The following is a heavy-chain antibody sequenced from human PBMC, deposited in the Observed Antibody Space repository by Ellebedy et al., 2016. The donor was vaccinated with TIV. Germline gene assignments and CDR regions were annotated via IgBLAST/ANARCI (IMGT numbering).Heavy chain of an antibody. CDR3: AKGSFYEVGAAYYFDY. V-gene: IGHV3-9*01. D-gene: IGHD5/OR15-5a*01. Sequence: PGGSLRLSCAASGFTFDDYAMHWVRQAPGKGLEWVSGISWNSGSIGYAGSVKGRFTISRDNAKNSLYLQMNSLRAEDTALYYCAKGSFYEVGAAYYFDYWGQGTLVTVSS. CDR2: ISWNSGSI. CDR1: GFTFDDYA. J-gene: IGHJ4*02.